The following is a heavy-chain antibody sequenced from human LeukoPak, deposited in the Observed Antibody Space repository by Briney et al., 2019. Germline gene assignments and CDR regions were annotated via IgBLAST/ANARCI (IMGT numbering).Heavy chain of an antibody. V-gene: IGHV3-23*01. CDR2: ISGSGGST. CDR1: GFTFSSYA. Sequence: PGGSLRLSCAASGFTFSSYAMSWVRQAPGKGLEWVSAISGSGGSTYYADSVKGRFSISRDNSKNTLYLQMNSLRAEDTAVYYCAKDLGYYDSSGDYWGQGTLVTVSS. J-gene: IGHJ4*02. D-gene: IGHD3-22*01. CDR3: AKDLGYYDSSGDY.